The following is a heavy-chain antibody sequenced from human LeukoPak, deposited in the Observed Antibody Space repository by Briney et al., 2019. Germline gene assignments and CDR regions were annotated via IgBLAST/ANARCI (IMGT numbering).Heavy chain of an antibody. CDR1: GYTLTELS. Sequence: ASVKVSCKVSGYTLTELSMHWVRQAPGRGLEWMGGFGPEDGKTIYAQKFQGRVTMTEDTSTDTVYMELSSLRSEDTAMYYCATGGNSPHDCWGQGTLVTVSS. CDR3: ATGGNSPHDC. D-gene: IGHD5-12*01. J-gene: IGHJ4*02. V-gene: IGHV1-24*01. CDR2: FGPEDGKT.